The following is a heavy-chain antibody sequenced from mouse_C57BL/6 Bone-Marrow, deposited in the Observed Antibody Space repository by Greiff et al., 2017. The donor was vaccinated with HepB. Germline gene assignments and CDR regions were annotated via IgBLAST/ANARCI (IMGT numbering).Heavy chain of an antibody. J-gene: IGHJ2*01. CDR1: GFSLTSYG. V-gene: IGHV2-3*01. CDR3: AKPELGYFDY. D-gene: IGHD1-3*01. CDR2: IWGDGST. Sequence: VQLVESGPGLVAPSQSLSITCTVSGFSLTSYGVSWVRQPPGKGLEWLGVIWGDGSTNYHSAIISRLSISKDNSKSQVLLKLSSLQTDDTATYYCAKPELGYFDYWGQGTTLTVSS.